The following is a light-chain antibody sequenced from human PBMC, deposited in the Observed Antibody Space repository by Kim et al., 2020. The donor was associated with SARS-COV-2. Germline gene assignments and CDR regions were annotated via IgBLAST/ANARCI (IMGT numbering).Light chain of an antibody. J-gene: IGLJ2*01. V-gene: IGLV3-1*01. CDR1: KLGDKY. CDR3: QAWDSSTYVV. Sequence: SYELTQPPSVSVSPGQTASITCSGDKLGDKYACWYQQKPGQSPVLVIYQGNKRPSGIPERFSGANSGNTATLTISGTQAMDEADYYCQAWDSSTYVVFGGGTKLTVL. CDR2: QGN.